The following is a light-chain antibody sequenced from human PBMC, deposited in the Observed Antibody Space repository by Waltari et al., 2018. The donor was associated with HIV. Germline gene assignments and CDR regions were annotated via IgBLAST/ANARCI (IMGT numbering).Light chain of an antibody. V-gene: IGKV1-33*01. CDR1: QDISNY. Sequence: DIXMTQSPSXLSAXVGDRVTITCXASQDISNYLNWYQQKPWKAPKLLIYDSSKLETGVPSRFSGSGSGTDFTFTISSLQPEDIATYYCQQYDNLPSFGGGTXVEXK. J-gene: IGKJ4*01. CDR2: DSS. CDR3: QQYDNLPS.